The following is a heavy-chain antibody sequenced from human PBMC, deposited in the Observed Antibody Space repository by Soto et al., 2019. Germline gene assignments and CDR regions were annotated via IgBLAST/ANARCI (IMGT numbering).Heavy chain of an antibody. CDR1: GFTFSTYW. D-gene: IGHD3-16*01. CDR3: ARGLIKLAGGAFDI. V-gene: IGHV3-7*01. J-gene: IGHJ3*02. CDR2: IKEDGSEK. Sequence: GGSLRLSCAASGFTFSTYWMSWVRQAPGKGLEWVANIKEDGSEKYYVDSVEGRFTISRDNAKNSLYLQMTSLRAEDTALYYCARGLIKLAGGAFDIWGQGTMVTVSS.